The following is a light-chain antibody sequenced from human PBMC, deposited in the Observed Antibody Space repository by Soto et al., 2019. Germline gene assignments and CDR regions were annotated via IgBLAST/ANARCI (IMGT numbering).Light chain of an antibody. J-gene: IGLJ3*02. V-gene: IGLV1-51*01. Sequence: QSVLTQPPSVSAAPGQKVTISCSGSSSNIGNNYVSWYQQLPGTAPRLLIYDNNKRPSGIPDRFSGSKSGTSATLGITGLQTGDEADYYCGTWDSRLSDAVFGGGTKLTVL. CDR3: GTWDSRLSDAV. CDR1: SSNIGNNY. CDR2: DNN.